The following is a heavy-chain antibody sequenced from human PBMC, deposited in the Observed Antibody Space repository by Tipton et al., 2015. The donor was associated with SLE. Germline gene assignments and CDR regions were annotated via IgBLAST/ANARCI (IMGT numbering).Heavy chain of an antibody. V-gene: IGHV4-34*01. CDR3: ARGLTTLWYNWFDP. CDR1: GGSFSGYY. D-gene: IGHD3-10*01. J-gene: IGHJ5*02. Sequence: TLSLTCAVYGGSFSGYYWSWIRQPPGKGLEWIGEINHSGSTNYNPSLKSRVTISVDTSKNQFSLKLSSVTAADTTVYYCARGLTTLWYNWFDPWGQGTLVTVSS. CDR2: INHSGST.